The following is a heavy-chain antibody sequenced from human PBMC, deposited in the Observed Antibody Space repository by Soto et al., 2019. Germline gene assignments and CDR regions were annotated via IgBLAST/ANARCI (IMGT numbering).Heavy chain of an antibody. CDR1: GGTFSSYA. V-gene: IGHV1-69*12. Sequence: QVQLVQSGAEVKKPGSSVKVSCKASGGTFSSYAISWVRQAPGQGLEWMGGIIPIFGTASYAQKFQGRVTFTAEETTSTASMELSSLSSEDTAVYYCARVRREVCISTSCYGYNGMDVWGQGNTVTVSS. CDR3: ARVRREVCISTSCYGYNGMDV. D-gene: IGHD2-2*01. CDR2: IIPIFGTA. J-gene: IGHJ6*02.